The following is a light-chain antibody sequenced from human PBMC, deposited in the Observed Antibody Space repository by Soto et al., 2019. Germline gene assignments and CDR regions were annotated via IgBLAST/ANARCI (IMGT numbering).Light chain of an antibody. J-gene: IGKJ4*01. CDR1: QTVRSTY. CDR2: GAS. V-gene: IGKV3-20*01. CDR3: QQFGTSPPVT. Sequence: EIVLTQSPGTLSLSPGETATLSCRARQTVRSTYLAWYQQKPGQAPRLLIYGASTRATGIPDRFSGSGSGTYFTLTISRLEPEDFAVYYYQQFGTSPPVTFGGGTKVE.